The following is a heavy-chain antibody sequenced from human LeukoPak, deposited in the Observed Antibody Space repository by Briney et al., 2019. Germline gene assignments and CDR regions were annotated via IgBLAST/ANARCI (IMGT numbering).Heavy chain of an antibody. CDR1: GFTFSSYD. J-gene: IGHJ4*02. CDR3: ARTGYNYGTPLNY. V-gene: IGHV3-13*01. Sequence: GGSLRLSCAASGFTFSSYDMHWVRQATGKGLEWVSAIGTAGDTYYPGSVKGRFTISRDNSKNTVYLQMSSLRAEDTAVYYCARTGYNYGTPLNYWGQGTLVTVSS. D-gene: IGHD5-18*01. CDR2: IGTAGDT.